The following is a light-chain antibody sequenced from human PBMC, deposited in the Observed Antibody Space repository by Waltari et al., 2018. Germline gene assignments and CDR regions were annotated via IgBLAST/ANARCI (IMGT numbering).Light chain of an antibody. CDR1: SNDVGYNNY. J-gene: IGLJ2*01. Sequence: QSALTQPASVSGSPGQSITISCTGTSNDVGYNNYVCWYQQHPGKAPKLMIYDFSKRPSGIADRFSGSRSGNTASLTISGLQADDEADYYCSSYTSSSTLLFGGGTKVTVL. CDR3: SSYTSSSTLL. CDR2: DFS. V-gene: IGLV2-14*03.